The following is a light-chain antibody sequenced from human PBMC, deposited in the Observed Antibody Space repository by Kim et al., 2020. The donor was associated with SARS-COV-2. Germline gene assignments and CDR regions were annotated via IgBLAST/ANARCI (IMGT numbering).Light chain of an antibody. Sequence: WSHEERAPLSCRASQSVSSYLAWYQQKPGQAPRLLIYDASNRATGIPARFSGSGSGTDFTLTISSLEPEDFAVYYCQQRSNWPLTFGGGTKVDIK. CDR2: DAS. CDR3: QQRSNWPLT. J-gene: IGKJ4*01. CDR1: QSVSSY. V-gene: IGKV3-11*01.